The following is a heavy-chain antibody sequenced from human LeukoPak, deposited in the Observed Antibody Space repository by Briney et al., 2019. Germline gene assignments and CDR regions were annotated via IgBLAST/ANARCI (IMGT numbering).Heavy chain of an antibody. CDR1: GGIFSSYA. CDR2: IIPIFGTA. D-gene: IGHD1-1*01. CDR3: ARGTTGTTPVRYYYYGMDV. Sequence: SVKVSCKASGGIFSSYAISWVRQAPGQGLEWMGGIIPIFGTANYAQKFQGRVTITADESTSTAYMELSSLRSEDTAVYYCARGTTGTTPVRYYYYGMDVWGKGTTVTVSS. J-gene: IGHJ6*04. V-gene: IGHV1-69*01.